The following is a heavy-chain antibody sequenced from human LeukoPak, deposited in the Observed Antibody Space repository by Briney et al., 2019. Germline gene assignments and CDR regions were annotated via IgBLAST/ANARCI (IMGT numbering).Heavy chain of an antibody. D-gene: IGHD6-19*01. CDR1: GFTFDDYA. J-gene: IGHJ4*02. V-gene: IGHV3-43*02. CDR2: ISGDGGST. CDR3: ASEGGGWQLDY. Sequence: SGGSLRLSCAASGFTFDDYAMHWVRQAPGKGLEWVSLISGDGGSTCYADSVKGRFTISRDNSKNSLYLQMNSLRTEDTALYYCASEGGGWQLDYWGQGTLVTVSS.